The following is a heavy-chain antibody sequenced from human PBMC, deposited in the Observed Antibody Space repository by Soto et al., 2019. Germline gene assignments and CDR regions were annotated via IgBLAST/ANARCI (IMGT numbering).Heavy chain of an antibody. V-gene: IGHV1-3*01. J-gene: IGHJ4*02. CDR3: ARAPSWYNFDY. CDR1: GYTFTSYA. Sequence: QVQLVQSGAEVKKPGASVKVSCKASGYTFTSYAMHWVRQAPGQRLEWMGWINAGNGNTKYSQKFQGRVTITSDTSASTAYMELSSLRSEDTAVYYCARAPSWYNFDYWGQGTLVTVSS. D-gene: IGHD6-13*01. CDR2: INAGNGNT.